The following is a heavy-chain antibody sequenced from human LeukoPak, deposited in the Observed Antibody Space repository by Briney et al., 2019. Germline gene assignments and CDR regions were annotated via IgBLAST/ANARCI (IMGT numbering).Heavy chain of an antibody. Sequence: SETLSLTCTVAGGSISSYYWSWIRQPAGKGLEWIGRIYTSGSTNYNPSLKSRVTMSVDTSKNQFSLKLSSVTAADTAVYYCASDLPYCSAGSCRTTSDYWGQGTLVTVSS. CDR2: IYTSGST. CDR1: GGSISSYY. V-gene: IGHV4-4*07. J-gene: IGHJ4*02. D-gene: IGHD2-15*01. CDR3: ASDLPYCSAGSCRTTSDY.